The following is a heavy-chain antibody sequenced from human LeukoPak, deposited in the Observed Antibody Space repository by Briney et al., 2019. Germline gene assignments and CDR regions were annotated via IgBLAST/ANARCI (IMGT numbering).Heavy chain of an antibody. CDR1: GGSFSGYY. Sequence: SETLSLTCAVYGGSFSGYYWSWIRQPPGKGLEWVGEINHSGSTNYNPSLKSRVTISVDTSKNQFSLKLSSVTAADTAVYYCARGEGAAYYYYYMDVWGKGTTVTVSS. CDR2: INHSGST. J-gene: IGHJ6*03. D-gene: IGHD2-15*01. CDR3: ARGEGAAYYYYYMDV. V-gene: IGHV4-34*01.